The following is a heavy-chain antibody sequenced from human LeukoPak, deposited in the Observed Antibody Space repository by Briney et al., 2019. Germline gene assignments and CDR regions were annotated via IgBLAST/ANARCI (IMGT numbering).Heavy chain of an antibody. CDR3: ARGPTISETGYFDY. D-gene: IGHD1-1*01. J-gene: IGHJ4*03. V-gene: IGHV4-34*01. CDR1: GGSFSAYY. CDR2: INHRGDT. Sequence: SETLSLTCAVYGGSFSAYYWSWIRQSPGKGLDWIAEINHRGDTNYNPSVKSRLSISVDTSKNQFSLKVTSLTAADTAVYYCARGPTISETGYFDYWGQGTLVPVSS.